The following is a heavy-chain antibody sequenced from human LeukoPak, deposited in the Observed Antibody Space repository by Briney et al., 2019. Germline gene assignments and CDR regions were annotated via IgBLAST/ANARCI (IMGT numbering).Heavy chain of an antibody. CDR2: ISRNSKNI. J-gene: IGHJ6*02. Sequence: GGSLSLSCAASGFTFDDYAMFWVRQAPGKGLEWVSGISRNSKNIGYAASVKGRFTISRDNAKNSLYLQMNSLRAEDTAFYYCAKGNRDSSGFYYYYGMDVWGQGTTVTVSS. D-gene: IGHD3-22*01. V-gene: IGHV3-9*01. CDR3: AKGNRDSSGFYYYYGMDV. CDR1: GFTFDDYA.